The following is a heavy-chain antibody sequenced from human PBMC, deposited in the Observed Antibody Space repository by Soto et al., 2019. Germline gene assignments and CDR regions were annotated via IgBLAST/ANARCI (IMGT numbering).Heavy chain of an antibody. V-gene: IGHV1-18*01. CDR1: GYTFPSYG. CDR2: SNAYNSNT. D-gene: IGHD3-16*01. J-gene: IGHJ4*02. CDR3: ARDWFGIDY. Sequence: QVPLVQSGAEVKKPGASVKVSCKASGYTFPSYGISWVRQAPGPGLEWRGWSNAYNSNTNYAQNLQGRVTMTTDTSTRPAYMELRSLRSDDAAVYYCARDWFGIDYRGQRTQVTVSS.